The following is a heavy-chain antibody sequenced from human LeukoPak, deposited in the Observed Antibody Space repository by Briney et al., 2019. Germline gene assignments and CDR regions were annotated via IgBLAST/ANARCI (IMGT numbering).Heavy chain of an antibody. V-gene: IGHV3-74*01. CDR2: IASDGST. D-gene: IGHD1-26*01. CDR1: GFTFSSYA. CDR3: IGSGGWPGY. Sequence: GGSLRLSCAASGFTFSSYAMSWVRQAPGRGLVWVSRIASDGSTVYADSVKGRFTISRDNAKDTVYLQMNSLRVEDTAVYYCIGSGGWPGYWGQGTLVTVSS. J-gene: IGHJ4*02.